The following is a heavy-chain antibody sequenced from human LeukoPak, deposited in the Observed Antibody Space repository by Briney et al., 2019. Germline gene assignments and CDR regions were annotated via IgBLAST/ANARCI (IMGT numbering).Heavy chain of an antibody. J-gene: IGHJ4*02. Sequence: PGGSLRLSCAASGFTVSSIHMVWVRQAPGKGLEWVSVTYTGGNSYYADSVKGRFTISRDNSKNTLYLQMNSLRAEDTTVYYCARDAAIFGVVSVIDYWGQGTLVTVSS. D-gene: IGHD3-3*01. CDR3: ARDAAIFGVVSVIDY. V-gene: IGHV3-53*01. CDR2: TYTGGNS. CDR1: GFTVSSIH.